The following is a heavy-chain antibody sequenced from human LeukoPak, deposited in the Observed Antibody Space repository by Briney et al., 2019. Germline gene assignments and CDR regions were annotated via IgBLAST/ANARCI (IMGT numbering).Heavy chain of an antibody. Sequence: SETLSLTCTVSGGSISNYYWSWIRQPPGKGLEWIGYIYYSGSTNYNPSLKSRVTISVDTSKNQFSLKLTSVTAADTAVYFCARGGYYGSGNDFRFDPWGQGTLVTVSS. CDR3: ARGGYYGSGNDFRFDP. D-gene: IGHD3-10*01. V-gene: IGHV4-59*01. CDR1: GGSISNYY. CDR2: IYYSGST. J-gene: IGHJ5*02.